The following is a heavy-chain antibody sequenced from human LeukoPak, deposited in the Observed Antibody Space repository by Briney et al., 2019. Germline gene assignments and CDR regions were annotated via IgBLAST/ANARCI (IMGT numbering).Heavy chain of an antibody. Sequence: GGSLRLSCAASGFTFDDYAMHWVRQAPGKGLEWVSGISRNSGSIGYADSVKGRFTISRDNAKNSLYLQMNSLRAEDMALYYCAKDSGSSWYGDAFDIWGQGTMVTVSS. CDR2: ISRNSGSI. V-gene: IGHV3-9*03. D-gene: IGHD6-13*01. J-gene: IGHJ3*02. CDR3: AKDSGSSWYGDAFDI. CDR1: GFTFDDYA.